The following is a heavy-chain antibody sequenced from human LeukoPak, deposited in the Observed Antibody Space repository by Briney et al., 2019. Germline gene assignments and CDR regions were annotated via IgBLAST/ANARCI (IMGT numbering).Heavy chain of an antibody. J-gene: IGHJ5*02. CDR2: IYYSGST. Sequence: SETRSPTCTVSGGSISSFYWSWIRQPPGKGLEWIGYIYYSGSTNYNPSLKSRVTISVDTSKNQFSLKLSSVTAAGTAVYYCARTSGSYYNWFDPSSQRCLVTVSS. CDR3: ARTSGSYYNWFDP. CDR1: GGSISSFY. V-gene: IGHV4-59*01. D-gene: IGHD1-26*01.